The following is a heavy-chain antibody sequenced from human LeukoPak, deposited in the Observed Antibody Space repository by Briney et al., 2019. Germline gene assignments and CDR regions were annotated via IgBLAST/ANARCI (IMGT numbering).Heavy chain of an antibody. CDR1: GFTFSSYA. J-gene: IGHJ4*02. Sequence: GGSLRLSCAASGFTFSSYAMSWVRLAPGKGLEWVSTINSGGGSTYYADSVMGRFNISRENSKKTLSLQMNSLRAEDTAVYYCAKAGSGYNFGGFVWGQGTLVTVSS. CDR2: INSGGGST. V-gene: IGHV3-23*01. D-gene: IGHD5-18*01. CDR3: AKAGSGYNFGGFV.